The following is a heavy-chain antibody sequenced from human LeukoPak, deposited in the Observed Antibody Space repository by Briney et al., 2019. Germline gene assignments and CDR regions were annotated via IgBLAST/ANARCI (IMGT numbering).Heavy chain of an antibody. CDR3: ARGLYDACFDY. CDR1: GGSFSGYY. J-gene: IGHJ4*02. D-gene: IGHD3-16*01. CDR2: INHSGST. Sequence: SETLSLTCAVYGGSFSGYYWSWIRQPPGKGLEWIGEINHSGSTNYNPSLKSRVTISVDTSKNQFSLKLSSVTAADTAVYYCARGLYDACFDYWGQGTLVTVSS. V-gene: IGHV4-34*01.